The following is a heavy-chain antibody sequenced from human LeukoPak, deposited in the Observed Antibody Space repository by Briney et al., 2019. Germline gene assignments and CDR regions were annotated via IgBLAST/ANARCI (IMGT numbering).Heavy chain of an antibody. CDR1: GGSFSGYY. Sequence: SETLSLTCAVYGGSFSGYYWSWIRQPPGKGLEWIGEINHSGSTNYNPSLKSLVTISVDTSKNQFSLKLSSVTAADTAVYYCARVPFITMVRGVIDYWGQGTLVTVSS. V-gene: IGHV4-34*01. CDR2: INHSGST. CDR3: ARVPFITMVRGVIDY. D-gene: IGHD3-10*01. J-gene: IGHJ4*02.